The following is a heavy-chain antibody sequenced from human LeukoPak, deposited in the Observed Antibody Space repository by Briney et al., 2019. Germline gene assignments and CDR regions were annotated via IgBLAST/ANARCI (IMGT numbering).Heavy chain of an antibody. CDR1: GGSISSSSYY. J-gene: IGHJ3*02. Sequence: SETLSLTCTVSGGSISSSSYYWGWIRQPPGKGLEWIGSIYYSGSTYYNPSLKSRVTISVDTSKNQFSLKLSSVTAADTAVYYCARDQEYSSSSGAFDIWGQGTMVTVSS. CDR3: ARDQEYSSSSGAFDI. D-gene: IGHD6-6*01. V-gene: IGHV4-39*07. CDR2: IYYSGST.